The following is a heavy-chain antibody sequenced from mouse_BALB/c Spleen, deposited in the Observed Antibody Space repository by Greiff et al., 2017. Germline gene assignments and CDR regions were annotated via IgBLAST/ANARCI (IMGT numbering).Heavy chain of an antibody. J-gene: IGHJ4*01. V-gene: IGHV1-54*03. CDR3: ARTRRDYAMDY. CDR1: GYAFTNYL. Sequence: QVQLQQSGAELVRPGTSVKMSCKASGYAFTNYLIEWVKQRPGQGLEWIGVINPGSGGTNYNEKFKGKATLTADKSSSTAYMQLSSLTSDDSAVYFCARTRRDYAMDYWGQGTSVTVSS. CDR2: INPGSGGT.